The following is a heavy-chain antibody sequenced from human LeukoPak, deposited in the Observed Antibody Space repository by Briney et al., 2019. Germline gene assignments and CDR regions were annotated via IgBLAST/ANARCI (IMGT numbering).Heavy chain of an antibody. CDR1: GGSISSYY. J-gene: IGHJ4*02. V-gene: IGHV4-59*01. D-gene: IGHD4-23*01. CDR3: AGEHDYGGPIDY. Sequence: SETLSLTCTVSGGSISSYYWSWIRQPPGKGLEWIEYIYYSGSTNYNPSLKSRVTISVDTSKNQFSLKLSSVTAADTAVYYCAGEHDYGGPIDYWGQGTLVTVSS. CDR2: IYYSGST.